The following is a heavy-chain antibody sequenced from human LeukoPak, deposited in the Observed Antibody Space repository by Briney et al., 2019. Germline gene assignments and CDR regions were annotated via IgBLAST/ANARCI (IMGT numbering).Heavy chain of an antibody. D-gene: IGHD3-16*01. CDR1: GITFSIYA. CDR3: AKDYDAVWGGTDY. Sequence: GGSLRLSCAASGITFSIYAMSWVRQAPGKGLEWVSAISGSGGSTYYADSVKGRFTISRDNSKNTLYLQMNSLRAEDTAVYYCAKDYDAVWGGTDYWGQGILVTVSS. V-gene: IGHV3-23*01. CDR2: ISGSGGST. J-gene: IGHJ4*02.